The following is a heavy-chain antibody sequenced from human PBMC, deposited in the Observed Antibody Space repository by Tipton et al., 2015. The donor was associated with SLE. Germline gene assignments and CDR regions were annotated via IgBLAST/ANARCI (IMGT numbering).Heavy chain of an antibody. CDR1: GGSITSDDYF. CDR3: ARQRLRLLSPLDA. V-gene: IGHV4-39*01. D-gene: IGHD3-10*01. J-gene: IGHJ6*02. CDR2: ISYSGTT. Sequence: TLSFTCTVSGGSITSDDYFWSWIRQHPGKGLEWIGIISYSGTTYYNPSLSSRVTTSLDLSKNQFSLKLSSVTAADTAVYFCARQRLRLLSPLDAWGQGTTVTVSS.